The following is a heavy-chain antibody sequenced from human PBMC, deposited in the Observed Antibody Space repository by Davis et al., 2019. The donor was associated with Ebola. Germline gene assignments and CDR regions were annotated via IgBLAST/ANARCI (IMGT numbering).Heavy chain of an antibody. D-gene: IGHD6-6*01. V-gene: IGHV1-18*01. CDR1: GYTFTSYG. CDR3: ARRIAAGWFDP. Sequence: ASVKVSCKASGYTFTSYGISWVRQAPGQGLAWMGWISAYNGNTNYAQKPQGRVTMTTDTSTSTAYMELRSLRSGDTAVYYCARRIAAGWFDPWGQGTLVSVTS. CDR2: ISAYNGNT. J-gene: IGHJ5*02.